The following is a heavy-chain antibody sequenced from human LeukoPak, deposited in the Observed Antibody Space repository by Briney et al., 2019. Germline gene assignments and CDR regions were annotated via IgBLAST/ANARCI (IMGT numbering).Heavy chain of an antibody. CDR2: IKQDGSEK. CDR3: ARDPGLRRRDGMDV. Sequence: GGSLRLSCAASGFTFSSYWMSWVRQAPGKGLEWVANIKQDGSEKYYVDSVKGRFTISRDNAKNSLYLQMNSLRAEDTAVYYCARDPGLRRRDGMDVWGQGTTVTVSS. CDR1: GFTFSSYW. D-gene: IGHD4-17*01. J-gene: IGHJ6*02. V-gene: IGHV3-7*01.